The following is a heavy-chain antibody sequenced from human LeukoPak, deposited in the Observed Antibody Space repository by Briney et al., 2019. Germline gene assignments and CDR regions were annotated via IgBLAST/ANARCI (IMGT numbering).Heavy chain of an antibody. J-gene: IGHJ4*02. Sequence: SVKVSCKASGGTFSSYAISWVRQAPGQGLEWMGRIIPIFGTANYAQKFQGRVTITTDESTSTAYMEPSSLRSEDTAVYYCARHVGYYYDSSGYGFFDYWGQGTLVTVSS. V-gene: IGHV1-69*05. CDR3: ARHVGYYYDSSGYGFFDY. CDR1: GGTFSSYA. CDR2: IIPIFGTA. D-gene: IGHD3-22*01.